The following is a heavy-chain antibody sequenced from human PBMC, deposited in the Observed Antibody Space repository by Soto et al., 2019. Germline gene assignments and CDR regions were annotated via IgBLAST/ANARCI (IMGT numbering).Heavy chain of an antibody. V-gene: IGHV1-69*12. CDR1: GGTLNSYA. J-gene: IGHJ6*02. CDR2: IIPIFGNT. CDR3: ARGTVTGSEYNFYYYGMDV. Sequence: QVQLVQSGVEVKKPGSSVKVSCKASGGTLNSYAIDWVRQAPGQGLEWMGGIIPIFGNTYYAQRLQGRVKLTADESTRTAYMELSTLTSEDTAVYYCARGTVTGSEYNFYYYGMDVWGHGTTVIVSS. D-gene: IGHD1-1*01.